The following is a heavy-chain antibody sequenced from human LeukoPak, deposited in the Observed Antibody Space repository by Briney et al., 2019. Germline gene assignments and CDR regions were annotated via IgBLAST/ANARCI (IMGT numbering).Heavy chain of an antibody. CDR3: ARANSGHYYYYYMDV. J-gene: IGHJ6*03. D-gene: IGHD6-19*01. Sequence: ASVKVSCKASGYTFTGYYMHWVRQAPGQGLERMGWINPNSGGTNYAQKFQGRVTMTRDTSISTAYMELSRLRSDDTAVYYCARANSGHYYYYYMDVWGKGTTVTVSS. CDR2: INPNSGGT. CDR1: GYTFTGYY. V-gene: IGHV1-2*02.